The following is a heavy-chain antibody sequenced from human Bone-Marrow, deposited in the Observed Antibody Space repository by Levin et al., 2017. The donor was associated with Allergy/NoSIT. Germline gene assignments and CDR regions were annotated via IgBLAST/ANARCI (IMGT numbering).Heavy chain of an antibody. CDR3: VKVCGYCSSTSCQPRYYYYMDV. V-gene: IGHV3-64D*06. D-gene: IGHD2-2*01. CDR1: GFTFSSYA. CDR2: ISSNGGST. J-gene: IGHJ6*03. Sequence: GESLKISCSASGFTFSSYAMHWVRQAPGKGLEYVSAISSNGGSTYYADSVKGRFTISRDNSKNTLYLQMSSLRAEDTAVYYCVKVCGYCSSTSCQPRYYYYMDVWGKGTTVTVSS.